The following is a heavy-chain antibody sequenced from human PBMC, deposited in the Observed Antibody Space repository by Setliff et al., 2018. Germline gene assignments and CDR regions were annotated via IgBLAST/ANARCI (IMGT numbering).Heavy chain of an antibody. CDR3: ARGGRDHWYFDL. J-gene: IGHJ2*01. CDR2: IIPLFGTA. V-gene: IGHV1-69*05. CDR1: GGTFSSYA. Sequence: GASVKVSCKASGGTFSSYAISWVRQAPGQGLEWMGGIIPLFGTANYAQKFQGRVTITTDESTSTAYMELSSLRSEDTAVYYCARGGRDHWYFDLWGRGTRVTVSS. D-gene: IGHD3-16*01.